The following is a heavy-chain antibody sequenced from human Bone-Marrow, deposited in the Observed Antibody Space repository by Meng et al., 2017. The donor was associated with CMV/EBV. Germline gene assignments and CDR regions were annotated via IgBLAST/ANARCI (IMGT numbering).Heavy chain of an antibody. J-gene: IGHJ4*02. D-gene: IGHD6-19*01. CDR3: ARDVGGSSGWDLGH. CDR2: IYYSGST. V-gene: IGHV4-59*01. Sequence: GSLRLSCTVSGGSISSYYWSWIRQPPGKGLEWIGYIYYSGSTSYTPSLKSRVTISVDTSKKQFSLKLSSVTTADTAVYYCARDVGGSSGWDLGHWGQGTLVTVSS. CDR1: GGSISSYY.